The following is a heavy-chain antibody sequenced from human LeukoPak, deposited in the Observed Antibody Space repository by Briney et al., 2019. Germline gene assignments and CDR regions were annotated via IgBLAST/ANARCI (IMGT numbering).Heavy chain of an antibody. D-gene: IGHD3-10*01. Sequence: GGSLRLSCAASGFTFSSYSMNWVRQAPGEGLEWVSYISSSSSTIYYADSVKGRFTISRDNAKNSLYLQMNSLRAEDTAVYYCARDYSGLYFDYWGQGTLVTVSS. CDR1: GFTFSSYS. J-gene: IGHJ4*02. CDR3: ARDYSGLYFDY. CDR2: ISSSSSTI. V-gene: IGHV3-48*04.